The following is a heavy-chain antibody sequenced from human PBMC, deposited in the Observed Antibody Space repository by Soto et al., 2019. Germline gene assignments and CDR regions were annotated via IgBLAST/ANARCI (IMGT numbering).Heavy chain of an antibody. V-gene: IGHV3-23*01. CDR2: ISAGAVST. Sequence: EVQLLESGGGLVQPGGSLRLSCAASGFTFNNYAMSWVRQAPGKGLEWVSVISAGAVSTYYADSVKGRFSISRDNSKNTLYLQMNSLRADDMAVYYCAKGSSGWSRGYFDYWGQETLVTVSS. D-gene: IGHD6-19*01. CDR3: AKGSSGWSRGYFDY. CDR1: GFTFNNYA. J-gene: IGHJ4*02.